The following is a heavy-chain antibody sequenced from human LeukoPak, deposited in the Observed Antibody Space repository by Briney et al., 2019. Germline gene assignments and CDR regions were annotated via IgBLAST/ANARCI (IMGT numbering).Heavy chain of an antibody. CDR3: ARDHCTSSGCYEYYYYGVDV. J-gene: IGHJ6*02. CDR1: GYTFTDYY. CDR2: INPNSGGT. D-gene: IGHD2-2*01. V-gene: IGHV1-2*02. Sequence: ASVKVSCKASGYTFTDYYIQWLRKAPGQGLEWMGWINPNSGGTNSAQKFQGRVTMTRDTSVSTAYMELSRLRPDDTAVYYCARDHCTSSGCYEYYYYGVDVWGQGTTVTVSS.